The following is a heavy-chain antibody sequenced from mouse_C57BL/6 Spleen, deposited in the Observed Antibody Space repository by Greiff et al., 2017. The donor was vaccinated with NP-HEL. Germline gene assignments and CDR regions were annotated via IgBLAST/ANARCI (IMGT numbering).Heavy chain of an antibody. D-gene: IGHD2-1*01. CDR2: IDPETGGT. CDR1: GYTFTDYE. Sequence: SGAELVRPGASVTLSCKASGYTFTDYEMHWVKQTPVHGLEWIGAIDPETGGTAYNQKFKGKAILTADKSSSSAYMELRSLTSEDSAVYYCTRGNQGYFDVWGTGTTVTVSS. J-gene: IGHJ1*03. CDR3: TRGNQGYFDV. V-gene: IGHV1-15*01.